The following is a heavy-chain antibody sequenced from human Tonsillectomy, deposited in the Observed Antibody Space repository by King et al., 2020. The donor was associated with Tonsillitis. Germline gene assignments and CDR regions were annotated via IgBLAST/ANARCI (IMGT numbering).Heavy chain of an antibody. CDR3: AKGRGYDVWGGNSYRDY. CDR1: GLTFNNYA. D-gene: IGHD3-16*01. V-gene: IGHV3-23*04. J-gene: IGHJ4*02. CDR2: ISGSGGAT. Sequence: VQLVESGGGLVQPGGSRRLSCAASGLTFNNYAMSWVRQAPGKGLEWVSAISGSGGATYYADSVKGRFTISRDNSRNTLHLQMNRLRAEDTAVYYCAKGRGYDVWGGNSYRDYWGQGTLLTVSS.